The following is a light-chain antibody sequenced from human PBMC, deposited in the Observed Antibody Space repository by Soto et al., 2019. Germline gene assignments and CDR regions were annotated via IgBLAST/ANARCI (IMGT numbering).Light chain of an antibody. CDR1: QSVSGSY. CDR3: QQYGSSPYT. V-gene: IGKV3-20*01. CDR2: DAS. J-gene: IGKJ2*01. Sequence: EIVLTQSPGTLTLSPGERATLSCRASQSVSGSYLAWYQQKPGQAPRLLIYDASSRATGIPDRFSGSGSGTEFSLTISRQEPEDFAVYYCQQYGSSPYTFGQGTKLEMK.